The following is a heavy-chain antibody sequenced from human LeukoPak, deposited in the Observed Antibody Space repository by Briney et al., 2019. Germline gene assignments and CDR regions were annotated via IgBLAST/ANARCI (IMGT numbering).Heavy chain of an antibody. D-gene: IGHD2-15*01. Sequence: GGSLRLSCAGSGFTFSSSGINWVRQTPGKGLEWVSVISGGGDSTYYADSVKGRFTIARDYSKNTVYLQMSSLRAEDTAVYYCAKHIGDSCYSAVDYWGQGTLVTVSS. J-gene: IGHJ4*02. CDR1: GFTFSSSG. CDR3: AKHIGDSCYSAVDY. CDR2: ISGGGDST. V-gene: IGHV3-23*01.